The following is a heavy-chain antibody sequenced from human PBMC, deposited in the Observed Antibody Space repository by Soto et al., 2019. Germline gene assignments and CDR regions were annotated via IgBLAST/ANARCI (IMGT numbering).Heavy chain of an antibody. CDR3: AREGLLYSSSWYIDY. D-gene: IGHD6-13*01. J-gene: IGHJ4*02. CDR1: GLTVSSNY. CDR2: ISSGGST. V-gene: IGHV3-66*01. Sequence: GGSLRLSCAASGLTVSSNYMSWVRQAPRKGLEWVSVISSGGSTYYADSVKGRFTISRDNSKNTLYLQMNSLRAEDTAVYYCAREGLLYSSSWYIDYWGPATLVTVSS.